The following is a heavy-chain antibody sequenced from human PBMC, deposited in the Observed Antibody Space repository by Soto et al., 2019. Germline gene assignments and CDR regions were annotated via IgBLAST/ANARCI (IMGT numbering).Heavy chain of an antibody. D-gene: IGHD3-9*01. CDR1: GFTFGDYA. CDR2: IRSKTYGGTT. J-gene: IGHJ4*02. V-gene: IGHV3-49*03. CDR3: ARGPYDILTGYRSDY. Sequence: GGSLRLSSTASGFTFGDYAMSWFRQAPGKGLEWVGFIRSKTYGGTTEYAASVKGRFTISRDDSKSIAYLQMNSLKTEDTAVYYCARGPYDILTGYRSDYWGQGTLVTVSS.